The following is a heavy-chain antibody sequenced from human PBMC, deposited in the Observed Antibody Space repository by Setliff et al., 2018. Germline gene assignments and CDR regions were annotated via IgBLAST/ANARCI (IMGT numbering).Heavy chain of an antibody. D-gene: IGHD3-10*01. CDR3: ARHLLVQGTYHFDY. J-gene: IGHJ4*02. V-gene: IGHV4-39*01. Sequence: ASETLSLTCSVSGGSISSGSYYWGWIRQSPGKGLEWIGSMYYSGGTYYNPSLKGRVTLSVDTTKNQFSLKLTSMTAADTAVYFCARHLLVQGTYHFDYWGQGSPVTVSS. CDR1: GGSISSGSYY. CDR2: MYYSGGT.